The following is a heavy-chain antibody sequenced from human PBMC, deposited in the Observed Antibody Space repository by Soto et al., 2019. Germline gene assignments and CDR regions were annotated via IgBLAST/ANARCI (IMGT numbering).Heavy chain of an antibody. J-gene: IGHJ5*02. Sequence: PSETLSLTCTVSGGSISSYYWSWIRQPPGKGLEWIGYIYYSGSTNYNPSLKSRVTISVDTSKNQFSLKLSSVTAADTAVYYCERLVTGRRLLRFDPWGQGTLVTVSS. D-gene: IGHD2-21*02. CDR2: IYYSGST. CDR1: GGSISSYY. CDR3: ERLVTGRRLLRFDP. V-gene: IGHV4-59*01.